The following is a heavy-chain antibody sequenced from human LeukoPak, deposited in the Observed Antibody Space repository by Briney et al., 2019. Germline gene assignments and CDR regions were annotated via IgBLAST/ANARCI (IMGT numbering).Heavy chain of an antibody. CDR1: GFTFSRYS. Sequence: GGSLRLSCAASGFTFSRYSMNCVSQAPGKGLWWVSSISGNKNYIYYADSVGGRFTISRDNARDSLFLQMDSLRAEDTGVYYCARDRHNPGPIDYWGQGTLVTVSS. J-gene: IGHJ4*02. CDR2: ISGNKNYI. CDR3: ARDRHNPGPIDY. V-gene: IGHV3-21*01.